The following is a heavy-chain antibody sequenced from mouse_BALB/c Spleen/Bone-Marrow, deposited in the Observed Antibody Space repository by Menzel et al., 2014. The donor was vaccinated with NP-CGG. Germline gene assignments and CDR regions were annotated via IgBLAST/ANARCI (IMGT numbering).Heavy chain of an antibody. CDR2: IYPSDSYT. J-gene: IGHJ4*01. CDR3: TRQYGNYYAMDY. CDR1: GYTFTSYW. Sequence: VQLQQSGAELVRPGASVKVSCKASGYTFTSYWINCVKQRPGQGLEWIGNIYPSDSYTNYNQNFKDKATLTVDKSSSTAYMQLSSPTSEDSAVYYCTRQYGNYYAMDYWGQGTSVTVSS. D-gene: IGHD2-10*02. V-gene: IGHV1-69*02.